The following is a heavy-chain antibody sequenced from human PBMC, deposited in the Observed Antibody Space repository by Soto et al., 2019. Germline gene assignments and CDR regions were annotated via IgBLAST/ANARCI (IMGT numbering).Heavy chain of an antibody. CDR3: AREVQVHTPAFVY. V-gene: IGHV1-69*06. J-gene: IGHJ4*02. Sequence: QVQLVQSGAEMKKPGSSVKVSCQSSGGTFNTYAMNWVRQAPGQGPEWMGDISPMFGAANYAPKIQCRVNITADKATSTSYMQLSRLTSEDTALYFCAREVQVHTPAFVYWGQGTLVNVSS. D-gene: IGHD3-10*01. CDR1: GGTFNTYA. CDR2: ISPMFGAA.